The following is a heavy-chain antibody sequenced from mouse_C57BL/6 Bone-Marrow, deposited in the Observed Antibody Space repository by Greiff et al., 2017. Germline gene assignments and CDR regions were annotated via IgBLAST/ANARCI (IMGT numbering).Heavy chain of an antibody. J-gene: IGHJ1*03. CDR1: GFSLTSYG. Sequence: QVQLLQSGPGLVQPSQSLSITCPVSGFSLTSYGVYWVRQSPGKGLEWLGVIWRGGSTDYTAAFMSRLSITKDNSKSQVFFKMNSLQADDTAIYYCANYSDSWYFDVWGTGTTVTVSS. V-gene: IGHV2-5*01. CDR3: ANYSDSWYFDV. CDR2: IWRGGST. D-gene: IGHD2-12*01.